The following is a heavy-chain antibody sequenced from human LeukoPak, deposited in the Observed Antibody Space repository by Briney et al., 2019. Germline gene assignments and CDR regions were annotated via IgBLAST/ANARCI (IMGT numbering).Heavy chain of an antibody. CDR2: IYTSGST. V-gene: IGHV4-4*07. CDR1: GGSISSYY. D-gene: IGHD2-2*01. CDR3: ARGCSSTSCYGSFDY. J-gene: IGHJ4*02. Sequence: PSETLSLTCTVSGGSISSYYWSWLRQPAGKGLEWIGRIYTSGSTNYNPSLKSRVTMSVDTSKNQFSLKLSSVTAADTAVYYCARGCSSTSCYGSFDYWGQGTLVTVSS.